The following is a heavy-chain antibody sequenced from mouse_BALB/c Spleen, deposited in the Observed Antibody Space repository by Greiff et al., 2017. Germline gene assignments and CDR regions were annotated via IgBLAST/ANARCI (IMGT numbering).Heavy chain of an antibody. V-gene: IGHV1-7*01. CDR3: ARDGSSYWFAY. CDR2: INPSTGYT. Sequence: QVQLQQSGADLAKPGTSVKMSCKASGYTFTSYWMHWVKPRPGQGLEWIGYINPSTGYTEYNQKFKDKATLTADKSSSTAYMQLSSLTSEDSAVYYCARDGSSYWFAYWGQGTLVTVSA. CDR1: GYTFTSYW. D-gene: IGHD1-1*01. J-gene: IGHJ3*01.